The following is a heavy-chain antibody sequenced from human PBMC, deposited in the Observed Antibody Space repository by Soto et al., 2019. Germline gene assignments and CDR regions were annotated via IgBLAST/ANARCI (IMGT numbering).Heavy chain of an antibody. Sequence: VQLVESGGGVVQPGRSLRLSCAASGFTFSSYWMHWVRQAPGKGLVWVSRINSDGSSTNYADSVKGRFTISRDNAKNTLYLQMNSLRAEDTAVYYCGRDWRTGGPDYWGQGNLVTVSS. J-gene: IGHJ4*02. CDR3: GRDWRTGGPDY. CDR1: GFTFSSYW. CDR2: INSDGSST. V-gene: IGHV3-74*01. D-gene: IGHD3-3*01.